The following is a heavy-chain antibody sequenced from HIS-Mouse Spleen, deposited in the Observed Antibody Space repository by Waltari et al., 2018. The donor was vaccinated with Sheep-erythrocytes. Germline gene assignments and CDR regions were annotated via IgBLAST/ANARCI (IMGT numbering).Heavy chain of an antibody. CDR1: GFSLSTSGVG. CDR2: IYWDDAK. V-gene: IGHV2-5*02. CDR3: AHSRRGYYDILTGYYDY. Sequence: QITLKESGPTLVKPTQTLTLTCTFSGFSLSTSGVGVGWIRQPPGKALEWLALIYWDDAKRYSPSLNSRLTITKDTSKNQVVLTMTNMDPVDTATYYCAHSRRGYYDILTGYYDYWGQGTLVTVSS. D-gene: IGHD3-9*01. J-gene: IGHJ4*02.